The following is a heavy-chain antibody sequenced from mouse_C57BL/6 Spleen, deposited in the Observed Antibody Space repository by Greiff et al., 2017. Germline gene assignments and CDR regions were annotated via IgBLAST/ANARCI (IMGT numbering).Heavy chain of an antibody. CDR2: ISYDGSN. J-gene: IGHJ2*01. V-gene: IGHV3-6*01. D-gene: IGHD1-1*01. CDR3: ARGVTTVVALYYFDY. CDR1: GYSITSGYY. Sequence: EVQLVESGPGLVKPSQSLSLTCSVTGYSITSGYYWNWIRQFPGNKLEWMGYISYDGSNNYNPSLKNRISITRDTSKNQFFLKLNSVTTEDTATYYCARGVTTVVALYYFDYWGQGTTLTVSS.